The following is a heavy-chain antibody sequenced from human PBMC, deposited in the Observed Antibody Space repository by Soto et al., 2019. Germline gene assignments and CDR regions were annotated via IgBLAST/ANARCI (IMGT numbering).Heavy chain of an antibody. CDR3: ARGLAMVRGVQIDY. V-gene: IGHV1-8*01. D-gene: IGHD3-10*01. CDR1: GYTFTSYD. Sequence: QVQLVQSGAEVKKPGASVKVSCKASGYTFTSYDINWVRQATGQGLEWMGWMNPNSGNTGYAQKFQGRVTMNRNTSISTAYMELSSLRSEDTAVYYCARGLAMVRGVQIDYWGQGTLVTVSS. J-gene: IGHJ4*02. CDR2: MNPNSGNT.